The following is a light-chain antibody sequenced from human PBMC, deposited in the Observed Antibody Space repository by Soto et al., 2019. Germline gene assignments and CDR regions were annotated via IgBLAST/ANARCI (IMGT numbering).Light chain of an antibody. Sequence: DIVTTQSPLSLPVTPGEPASISCRCSQILLHSNGYNYLDWYLQKPGQSPQLLIYLGSNRSSGVPERFSGSGSGTDFTLKISRVEAEDVGVYYCMQALQTWTFGQGTKVDIK. J-gene: IGKJ1*01. CDR2: LGS. V-gene: IGKV2-28*01. CDR3: MQALQTWT. CDR1: QILLHSNGYNY.